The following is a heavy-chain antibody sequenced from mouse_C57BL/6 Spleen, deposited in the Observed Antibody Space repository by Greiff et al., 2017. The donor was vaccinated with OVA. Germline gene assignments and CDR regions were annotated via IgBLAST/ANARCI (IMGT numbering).Heavy chain of an antibody. V-gene: IGHV1-55*01. CDR3: ARLKTKAGDDGMDY. Sequence: QVQLPQPGAAPVNPVASVKMSCKASGYTFTSYWITWVKQRPGQGLEWIGDIYPGSGSTNYNEKFKSKATLTVDTSSSTAYMQLSSLTSEDSAVFYGARLKTKAGDDGMDYWGQGTSVTVSA. CDR1: GYTFTSYW. J-gene: IGHJ4*01. CDR2: IYPGSGST. D-gene: IGHD1-3*01.